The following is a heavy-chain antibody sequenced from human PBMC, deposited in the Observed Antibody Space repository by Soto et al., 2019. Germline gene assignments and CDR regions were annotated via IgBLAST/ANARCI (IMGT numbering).Heavy chain of an antibody. Sequence: PGGSLRLSCAASGFTFSSYAMSWVRQAPGKGLEWVSAISGSGGSTYYADSVKGRFTIPRDNSKNTLYLQMNSLRAEDTAVYYCAKDGEVTMIVVVITNAFDIWGQGTMVTVSS. J-gene: IGHJ3*02. CDR3: AKDGEVTMIVVVITNAFDI. V-gene: IGHV3-23*01. D-gene: IGHD3-22*01. CDR1: GFTFSSYA. CDR2: ISGSGGST.